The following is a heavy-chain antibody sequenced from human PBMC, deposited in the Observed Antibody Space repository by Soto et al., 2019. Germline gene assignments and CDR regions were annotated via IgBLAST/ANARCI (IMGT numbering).Heavy chain of an antibody. CDR2: ISAYNGNT. CDR1: GYTFTSYG. V-gene: IGHV1-18*04. D-gene: IGHD6-13*01. CDR3: ARGPRSSSWYYFDY. J-gene: IGHJ4*02. Sequence: ASVKVSFKASGYTFTSYGISWVRQAPGQGLEWMGWISAYNGNTNYAQKLQGRVTMTTDTSTSTAYMELRSLRSDDTAVYYCARGPRSSSWYYFDYWGQGTLVTVSS.